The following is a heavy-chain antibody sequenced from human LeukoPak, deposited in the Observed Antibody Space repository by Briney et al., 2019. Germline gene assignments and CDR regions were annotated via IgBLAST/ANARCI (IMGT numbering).Heavy chain of an antibody. J-gene: IGHJ3*02. CDR1: GYTVTSYA. V-gene: IGHV1-3*01. CDR3: ARVGDSSGWYAYRAFDI. D-gene: IGHD6-19*01. Sequence: GASVKVSGKASGYTVTSYAMHWGRQAPGQRLEWRGWINACNGNAKYSQKFQGRVTVTRDTSASTASMELSSLRSEDTGVCYCARVGDSSGWYAYRAFDIWGQGTMVTVSS. CDR2: INACNGNA.